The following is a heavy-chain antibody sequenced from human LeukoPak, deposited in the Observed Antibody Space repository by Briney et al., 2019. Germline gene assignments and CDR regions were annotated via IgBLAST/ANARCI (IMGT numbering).Heavy chain of an antibody. V-gene: IGHV3-30-3*01. CDR2: ISYDGSNK. J-gene: IGHJ4*02. CDR1: GFTFSSYA. CDR3: ARPSTRNYYDSSGYYHPDY. D-gene: IGHD3-22*01. Sequence: GGSLRLSCAASGFTFSSYAMHWVRQAPGKGLEWVAVISYDGSNKYYADSVKGRFTISRDNSKSTLYLQMNSLRAEDTAVYYCARPSTRNYYDSSGYYHPDYWGQGTLVTVSS.